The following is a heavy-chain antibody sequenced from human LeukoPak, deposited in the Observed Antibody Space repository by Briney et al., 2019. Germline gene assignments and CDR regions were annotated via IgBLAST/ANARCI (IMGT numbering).Heavy chain of an antibody. J-gene: IGHJ4*02. CDR2: ISYDGSNK. CDR3: ARGGDGDNSMPFDY. D-gene: IGHD5-24*01. V-gene: IGHV3-30*14. Sequence: GGSLRLSCAASGFTFSTYAIHWVRQAPGKGLEWVAVISYDGSNKYYADSVRGRFTISRDNSKNTLYLQMTSLRAEDTAVYYCARGGDGDNSMPFDYWGQGTLVTVSS. CDR1: GFTFSTYA.